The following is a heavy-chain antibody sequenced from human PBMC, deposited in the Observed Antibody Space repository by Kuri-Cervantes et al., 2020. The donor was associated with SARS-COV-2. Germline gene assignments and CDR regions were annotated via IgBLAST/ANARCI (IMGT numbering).Heavy chain of an antibody. V-gene: IGHV4-59*01. CDR2: IYYSGST. J-gene: IGHJ4*02. CDR3: ARKRYCSGGSCFDY. CDR1: GGSISSYY. D-gene: IGHD2-15*01. Sequence: SETLSLTCTVSGGSISSYYWSWIRQPPGKGLEWIGYIYYSGSTNYNPSLKSRVTISVDTSKNQFSLKLSSVTAADTSVYYCARKRYCSGGSCFDYWGQGTLVTVSS.